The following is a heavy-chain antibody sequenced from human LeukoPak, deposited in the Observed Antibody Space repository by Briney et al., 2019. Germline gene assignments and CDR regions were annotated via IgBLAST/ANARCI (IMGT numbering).Heavy chain of an antibody. D-gene: IGHD5-18*01. CDR2: KYYSGST. CDR1: GVSINTCCYY. V-gene: IGHV4-61*01. CDR3: ARGRSYGFDFDS. Sequence: SETLSLTCDVSGVSINTCCYYWTWIRQPPGKGLEWIGYKYYSGSTRYNSSLRSRLTISLDSSKNQFSLRLTSVTAADTAVYYCARGRSYGFDFDSWGPGTLVIVS. J-gene: IGHJ4*02.